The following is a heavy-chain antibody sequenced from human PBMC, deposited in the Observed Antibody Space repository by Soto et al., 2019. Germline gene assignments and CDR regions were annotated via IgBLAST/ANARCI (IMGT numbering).Heavy chain of an antibody. D-gene: IGHD2-15*01. V-gene: IGHV3-21*01. Sequence: EVHLVESGGGLVKPGGSLRLSCAVSGFPFSSCTMNWVRQAPGKGLEWVSSINPSTSHIYYADSVKGRFTISRDNAKNSLFLQMNSLRAEDTAVYYCSGCSGGACHQNYGMDVWGQGTTVTVSS. J-gene: IGHJ6*02. CDR2: INPSTSHI. CDR1: GFPFSSCT. CDR3: SGCSGGACHQNYGMDV.